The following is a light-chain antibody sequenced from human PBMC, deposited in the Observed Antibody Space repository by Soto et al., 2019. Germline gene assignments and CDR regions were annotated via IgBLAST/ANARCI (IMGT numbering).Light chain of an antibody. CDR1: QSVSSN. CDR2: GAS. CDR3: QQYNNWPIT. Sequence: EIVMTQSPATLSVSPGERATLSCRASQSVSSNLAWYQQKPGQAPRLLIYGASTRATGIPARFSGSGSGTESTLTISSLQSEDFAVYYCQQYNNWPITFGPGTKVDIK. J-gene: IGKJ3*01. V-gene: IGKV3-15*01.